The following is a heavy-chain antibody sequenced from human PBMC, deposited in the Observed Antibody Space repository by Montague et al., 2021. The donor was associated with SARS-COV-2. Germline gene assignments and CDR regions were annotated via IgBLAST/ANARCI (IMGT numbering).Heavy chain of an antibody. D-gene: IGHD2-21*02. CDR3: ASLGSPAYCGGDRYLRDYGMDV. Sequence: SETLSLTCTVSGASMSGSYWGWVRQPPGKGLEWIGTIYYSGNTYSNPSLKSRVTISMDTSKSQVSLKINSVTAADTAVYFCASLGSPAYCGGDRYLRDYGMDVWGQGTRVTVSS. CDR2: IYYSGNT. V-gene: IGHV4-59*04. CDR1: GASMSGSY. J-gene: IGHJ6*02.